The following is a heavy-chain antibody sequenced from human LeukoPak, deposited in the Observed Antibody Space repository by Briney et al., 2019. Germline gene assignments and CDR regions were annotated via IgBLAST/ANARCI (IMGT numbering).Heavy chain of an antibody. D-gene: IGHD1-26*01. V-gene: IGHV4-4*07. CDR1: GGSINSYY. CDR3: ARQEGGIVGPY. Sequence: SETLSLTCTVSGGSINSYYWTWIRQPAWKGLEWIGRIYTGGSTNYNPSLESRVTMSVDTSKNQFSLKLNSVTAADTAVYYCARQEGGIVGPYWGQGTLVTVSS. J-gene: IGHJ4*02. CDR2: IYTGGST.